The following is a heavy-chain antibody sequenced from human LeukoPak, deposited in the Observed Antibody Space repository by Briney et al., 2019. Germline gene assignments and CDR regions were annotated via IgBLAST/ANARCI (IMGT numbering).Heavy chain of an antibody. D-gene: IGHD3-10*01. CDR3: ARAYRVRGVIPYY. CDR2: INPNSGGT. V-gene: IGHV1-2*02. Sequence: ASVKVSCKASGYTFTGYYMHWVRQAPGQGLEWMGWINPNSGGTNYAQKFQGRVTMTRATSISTAYMELSRLRSDDTAVYYCARAYRVRGVIPYYWGQGTLVTVSS. J-gene: IGHJ4*02. CDR1: GYTFTGYY.